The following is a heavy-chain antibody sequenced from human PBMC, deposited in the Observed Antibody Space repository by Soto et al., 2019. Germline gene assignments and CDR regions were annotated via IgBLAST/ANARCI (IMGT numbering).Heavy chain of an antibody. CDR3: AKRGKNGYSSSWYSPFDY. J-gene: IGHJ4*02. Sequence: PGGSLRLSCAASGFTFSSYAMSWVRQAPGKGLEWVSAISGSGGSTYYADSVKGRFTISRDNSKNTLYLQMNSLRAEDTAVYYCAKRGKNGYSSSWYSPFDYWGQGTLVTSPQ. CDR2: ISGSGGST. V-gene: IGHV3-23*01. D-gene: IGHD6-13*01. CDR1: GFTFSSYA.